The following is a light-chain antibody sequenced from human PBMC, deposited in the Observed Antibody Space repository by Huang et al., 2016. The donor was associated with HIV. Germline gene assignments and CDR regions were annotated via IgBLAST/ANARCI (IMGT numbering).Light chain of an antibody. Sequence: IILTQSPATLSVSPGEVATLSCRASQSIGTNLAWYQQGPGQAPRLLVYGASTRATGVPVRFSGSGSGTQFKLTLSSLQSEDFATYYCQHYSNWPPLTFGGGTKVDI. CDR1: QSIGTN. CDR3: QHYSNWPPLT. J-gene: IGKJ4*01. CDR2: GAS. V-gene: IGKV3-15*01.